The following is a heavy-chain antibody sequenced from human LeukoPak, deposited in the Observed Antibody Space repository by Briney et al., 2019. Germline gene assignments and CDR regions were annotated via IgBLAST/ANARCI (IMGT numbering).Heavy chain of an antibody. CDR3: MSDPRIQQGVDY. J-gene: IGHJ4*02. V-gene: IGHV3-15*01. CDR2: IKSNLDGRTA. CDR1: GLYFPELW. D-gene: IGHD6-13*01. Sequence: GGSLRLSCAVSGLYFPELWMSWFRLSPEKGLEWVGRIKSNLDGRTADYMTSVKGRFPISRYDSKYTLYLQLSSLKTEDTGIYYCMSDPRIQQGVDYWGRGTLVT.